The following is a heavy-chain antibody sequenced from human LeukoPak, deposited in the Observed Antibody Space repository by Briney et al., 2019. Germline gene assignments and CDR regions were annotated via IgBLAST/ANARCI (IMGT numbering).Heavy chain of an antibody. V-gene: IGHV1-8*03. CDR1: GYTFTSYD. Sequence: ASVKVSCKVSGYTFTSYDINWVRQATGQGLEWMGWMNPNSGNTGYAQKFQGRVAITRNTSISTAYMELSSLRSEDTAVYYCARVALNYDFWSGYYNPPDYWGQGTLVTVSS. J-gene: IGHJ4*02. CDR2: MNPNSGNT. D-gene: IGHD3-3*01. CDR3: ARVALNYDFWSGYYNPPDY.